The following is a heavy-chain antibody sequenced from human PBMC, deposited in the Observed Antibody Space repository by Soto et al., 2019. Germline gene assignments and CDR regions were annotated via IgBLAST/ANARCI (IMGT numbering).Heavy chain of an antibody. J-gene: IGHJ4*02. CDR3: AKDRHCSGGSCYSYFDY. D-gene: IGHD2-15*01. CDR1: GLTFSSYA. V-gene: IGHV3-23*01. Sequence: GSLRLSCAASGLTFSSYAMSWVRQAPGKGLEWVSAISGSGGSTYYADSVKGRFTISRDNSKNTLYLQMNSLRAEDTAVYYCAKDRHCSGGSCYSYFDYWGQGTLVTVSS. CDR2: ISGSGGST.